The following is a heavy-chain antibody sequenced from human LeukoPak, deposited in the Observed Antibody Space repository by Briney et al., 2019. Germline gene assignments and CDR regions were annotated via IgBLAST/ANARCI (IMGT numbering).Heavy chain of an antibody. Sequence: GGSLRLSCAVSGFTFSSYAMHWVRQAPGKGLEYVSAISSNGGSTYYANSVKGRFTISRDNSKNTLYLQMGSLRAEDMAVYYCARGPRYSSSSYYFDYWGQGTLVTVSS. V-gene: IGHV3-64*01. CDR3: ARGPRYSSSSYYFDY. CDR2: ISSNGGST. J-gene: IGHJ4*02. D-gene: IGHD6-6*01. CDR1: GFTFSSYA.